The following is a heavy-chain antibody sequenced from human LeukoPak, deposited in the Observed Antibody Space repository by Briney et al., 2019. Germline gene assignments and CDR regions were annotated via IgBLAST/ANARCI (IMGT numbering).Heavy chain of an antibody. D-gene: IGHD6-19*01. V-gene: IGHV5-51*01. CDR2: IYPGDSDT. Sequence: GESLQISCEASGYIFTNYWIGWGRQLRGKGLEWMGIIYPGDSDTRYSPSFQGQVTISAAKSISTAYLQWSSLKASGTAMYYCVRQDSNGWRDWGQGTLVTVSS. J-gene: IGHJ4*02. CDR3: VRQDSNGWRD. CDR1: GYIFTNYW.